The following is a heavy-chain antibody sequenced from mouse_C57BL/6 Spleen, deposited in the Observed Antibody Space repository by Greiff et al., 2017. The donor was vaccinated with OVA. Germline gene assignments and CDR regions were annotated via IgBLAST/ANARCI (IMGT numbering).Heavy chain of an antibody. CDR2: INPYNGGT. CDR1: GYTFTDYY. CDR3: TSERMVTTLYYYAMDY. V-gene: IGHV1-19*01. D-gene: IGHD2-1*01. Sequence: VQLQQSGPVLVKPGASVKMSCKASGYTFTDYYMNWVKQSHGKSLEWIGVINPYNGGTSYNQKFKGKATLTVDKSSSTAYMELNSLTSEDSAVYYCTSERMVTTLYYYAMDYWGQGTSVTVSS. J-gene: IGHJ4*01.